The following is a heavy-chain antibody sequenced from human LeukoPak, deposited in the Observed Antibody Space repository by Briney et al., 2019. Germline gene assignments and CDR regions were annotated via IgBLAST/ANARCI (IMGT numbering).Heavy chain of an antibody. D-gene: IGHD7-27*01. Sequence: PSQTLSLTCTVSGGSISSGGYYWSWTRQHPGKGLEWIGYIYYSGSTYYNPSLKSRVTISVDTSKNQFSLKLSSVTAADTAVYYCARDFRTGDNVIFDYWGQGTLVTVSS. CDR1: GGSISSGGYY. CDR3: ARDFRTGDNVIFDY. J-gene: IGHJ4*02. CDR2: IYYSGST. V-gene: IGHV4-31*03.